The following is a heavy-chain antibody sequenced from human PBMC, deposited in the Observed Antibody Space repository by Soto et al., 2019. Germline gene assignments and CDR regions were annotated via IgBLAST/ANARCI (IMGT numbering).Heavy chain of an antibody. Sequence: PSETLSLTCAVSSDSISSSYWTWIRQLPGKGLEWIGYIYYRGTTNYNPSLKSRVTISVDTSKNHFSLNLRSVTAADTAVYYCARALLSGSGNYPLDYWGQGTLVTVSS. CDR2: IYYRGTT. J-gene: IGHJ4*02. CDR1: SDSISSSY. V-gene: IGHV4-59*01. D-gene: IGHD3-10*01. CDR3: ARALLSGSGNYPLDY.